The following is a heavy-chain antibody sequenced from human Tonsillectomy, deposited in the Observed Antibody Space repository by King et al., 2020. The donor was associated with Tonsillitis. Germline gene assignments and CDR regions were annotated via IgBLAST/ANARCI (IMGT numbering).Heavy chain of an antibody. V-gene: IGHV4-30-2*01. CDR1: GGSISSGGYS. Sequence: LQLQESGSGLVKPSQTLSLTCAVSGGSISSGGYSWSWIRQPPGKGLEWIGYIYHRESPYYNPSLKSRVTISVDRSKNHLSLNLTSVPAADTAVYYCARDAGDYGMDVWGQGTTVTVSS. CDR3: ARDAGDYGMDV. D-gene: IGHD4-17*01. J-gene: IGHJ6*02. CDR2: IYHRESP.